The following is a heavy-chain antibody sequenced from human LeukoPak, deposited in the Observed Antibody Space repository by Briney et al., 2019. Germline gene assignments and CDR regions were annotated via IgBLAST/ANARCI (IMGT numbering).Heavy chain of an antibody. CDR1: GFSFSSYG. Sequence: GGSLRLSCAASGFSFSSYGMHWVRRAPGKGLEWVAVISYDGNNKYYSDSVKGRFTISRDNSKNTLYLQMNSLRAEDTAVYYCARAWGSTSSTGYFDYWGQGTLVTVSS. D-gene: IGHD2-2*01. CDR2: ISYDGNNK. J-gene: IGHJ4*02. V-gene: IGHV3-30*03. CDR3: ARAWGSTSSTGYFDY.